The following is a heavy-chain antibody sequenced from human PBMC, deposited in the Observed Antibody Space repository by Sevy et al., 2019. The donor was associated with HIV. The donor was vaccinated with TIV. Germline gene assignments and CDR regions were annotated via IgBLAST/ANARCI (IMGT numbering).Heavy chain of an antibody. CDR1: GGSFGSSSYY. CDR2: IYTSGTT. CDR3: AGRIAVAAFDY. J-gene: IGHJ4*02. Sequence: SETLSLTCTVSGGSFGSSSYYWNWIRQPAGKGLEWSGRIYTSGTTNYNPSLKSRVTMSVDTSKNQFSLKLSSVTAADTFVYYCAGRIAVAAFDYWGQGNLVTVSS. D-gene: IGHD6-19*01. V-gene: IGHV4-61*02.